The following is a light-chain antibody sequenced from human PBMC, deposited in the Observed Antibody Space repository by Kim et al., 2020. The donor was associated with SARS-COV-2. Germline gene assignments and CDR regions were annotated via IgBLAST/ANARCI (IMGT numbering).Light chain of an antibody. Sequence: ELTQPPSASGTPGQRVTISCSGSSSNIGSNTVNWYQYLPRTAPKLLIYTNNQRPSGVPDRFSGSKSGTSASLAISGLQSEDEGEYYCEAWDDSLKGPVFGGGTQLTVL. J-gene: IGLJ3*02. CDR3: EAWDDSLKGPV. CDR1: SSNIGSNT. CDR2: TNN. V-gene: IGLV1-44*01.